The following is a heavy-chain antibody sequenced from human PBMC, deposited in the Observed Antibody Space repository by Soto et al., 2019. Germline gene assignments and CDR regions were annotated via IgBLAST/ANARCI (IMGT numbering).Heavy chain of an antibody. CDR3: ASLWNGYFDY. CDR1: GGSFSGYY. V-gene: IGHV4-34*01. CDR2: INHSGST. Sequence: QAQLQQWGAGLLKPSETLSLTCAVYGGSFSGYYWSWIRQPPGKGLEWIGEINHSGSTNYNPSLKSRVTISVDTSKNQFSLKLSSVTAADTAVYYCASLWNGYFDYWGQGTLVTVSS. D-gene: IGHD1-1*01. J-gene: IGHJ4*02.